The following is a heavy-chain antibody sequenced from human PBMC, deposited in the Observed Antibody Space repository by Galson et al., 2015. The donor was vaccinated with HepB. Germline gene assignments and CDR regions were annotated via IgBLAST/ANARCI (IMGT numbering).Heavy chain of an antibody. V-gene: IGHV3-7*03. CDR3: AKNSDRGGMDV. Sequence: LRLSCAVSGFTFRSHWMTWVRQAPGKGLEWVANIKQDGTEKYCVDSVKGRFTISRDNAKNSLYLQMNSLKAEDTAVYYCAKNSDRGGMDVWGQGTTVTVSS. CDR1: GFTFRSHW. D-gene: IGHD3-9*01. J-gene: IGHJ6*02. CDR2: IKQDGTEK.